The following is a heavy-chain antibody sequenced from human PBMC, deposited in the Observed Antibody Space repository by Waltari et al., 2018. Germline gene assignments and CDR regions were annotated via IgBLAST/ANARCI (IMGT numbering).Heavy chain of an antibody. CDR1: GFTFSDHY. CDR2: ITNKANSYTT. CDR3: ARVVRYGEADY. J-gene: IGHJ4*02. Sequence: EVHLVESGGGLVQPGGSLRLSCAASGFTFSDHYMEWVRQAPGKGLEWVGRITNKANSYTTEYAASVKGRFTISRDDSKNSLYLQMNSLKTEDTAVYYCARVVRYGEADYWGQGTLVTVSS. V-gene: IGHV3-72*01. D-gene: IGHD4-17*01.